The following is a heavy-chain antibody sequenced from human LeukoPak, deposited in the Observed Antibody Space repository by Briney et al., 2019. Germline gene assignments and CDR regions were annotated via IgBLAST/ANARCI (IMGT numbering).Heavy chain of an antibody. CDR2: IFPGDSDT. CDR1: GYIFTTYW. V-gene: IGHV5-51*01. CDR3: ARRDYGGTSAAFDI. D-gene: IGHD4-23*01. Sequence: GESLKISCKGSGYIFTTYWVAWVRHMPGKGLEWMGIIFPGDSDTRYRPSFQGQVTISADKSISTAYLQWRSLKASDTAMYYCARRDYGGTSAAFDIWGQGTMVTVSS. J-gene: IGHJ3*02.